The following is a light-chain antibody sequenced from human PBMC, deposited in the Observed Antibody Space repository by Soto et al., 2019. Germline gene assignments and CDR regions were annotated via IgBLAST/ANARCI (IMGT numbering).Light chain of an antibody. CDR1: SSDVGGYDY. Sequence: QAVVTQTASVSGSPGQSITISCTGTSSDVGGYDYVSWYQQHPGKAPKLIIYDVSNRPSGVSNRFSGSKSGNTASLTISGLQAEDEADYYCNSYTSSGTLVFGGGTQLTVL. V-gene: IGLV2-14*03. J-gene: IGLJ3*02. CDR2: DVS. CDR3: NSYTSSGTLV.